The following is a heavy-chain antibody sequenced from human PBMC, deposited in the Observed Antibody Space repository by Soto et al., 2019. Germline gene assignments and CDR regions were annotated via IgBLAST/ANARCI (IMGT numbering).Heavy chain of an antibody. D-gene: IGHD1-26*01. J-gene: IGHJ4*02. V-gene: IGHV3-30*04. CDR2: ISHDGTNK. Sequence: QVQLVESGGGVVQPGRSLRVSCAASGLTFSSHAMHWVRQAPGKGLEWVAVISHDGTNKYYLDSVKGRFTISRDNSKNTLYLQMTSLSGEDTAXXXCASDYKWELIGGTFDYWGQGTL. CDR3: ASDYKWELIGGTFDY. CDR1: GLTFSSHA.